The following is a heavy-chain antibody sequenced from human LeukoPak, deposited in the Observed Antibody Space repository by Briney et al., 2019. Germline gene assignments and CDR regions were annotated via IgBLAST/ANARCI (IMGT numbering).Heavy chain of an antibody. CDR3: ARDEARTGYIHY. Sequence: SETLSLTCTASGGSISSYYWSWVRQTAGKGLEWIGRIYISGTTNYNPSLKSRVTMSLDTSKNQLSLRLTSVTAADTAVYYCARDEARTGYIHYWGEGTLITVSS. D-gene: IGHD3-9*01. CDR2: IYISGTT. V-gene: IGHV4-4*07. J-gene: IGHJ4*02. CDR1: GGSISSYY.